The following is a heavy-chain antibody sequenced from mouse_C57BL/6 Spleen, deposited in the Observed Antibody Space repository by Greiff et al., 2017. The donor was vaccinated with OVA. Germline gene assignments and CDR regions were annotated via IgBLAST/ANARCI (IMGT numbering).Heavy chain of an antibody. CDR2: IYPGDGDT. CDR3: AREGKYVYYFDY. Sequence: QVQLQQSGPELVKPGASVKISCKASGYAFSSSWMNWVKLRPGKGLERIGRIYPGDGDTNYNGKFKGKATLTADKSSSTAYMQLSSLTSEDSAVYCCAREGKYVYYFDYWGQGTTLTVSS. V-gene: IGHV1-82*01. J-gene: IGHJ2*01. D-gene: IGHD2-1*01. CDR1: GYAFSSSW.